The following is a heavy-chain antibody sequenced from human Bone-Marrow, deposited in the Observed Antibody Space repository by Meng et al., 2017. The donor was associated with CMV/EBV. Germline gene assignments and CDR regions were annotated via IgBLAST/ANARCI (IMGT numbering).Heavy chain of an antibody. CDR3: GRSSNQLLSWIDP. CDR2: ILYDGSNK. Sequence: APEFPFDDCATHGVRQAAGEGLEWVKEILYDGSNKYFADSVKSRFTKSKDNSKNTLYLQMNSLRPGETAVYYCGRSSNQLLSWIDPWGQGTLVTVSS. CDR1: EFPFDDCA. D-gene: IGHD2-2*01. J-gene: IGHJ5*02. V-gene: IGHV3-30-3*01.